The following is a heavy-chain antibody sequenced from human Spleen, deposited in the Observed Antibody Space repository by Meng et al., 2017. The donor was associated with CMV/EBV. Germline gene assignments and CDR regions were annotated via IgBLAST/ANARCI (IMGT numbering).Heavy chain of an antibody. CDR2: ISSSSSHI. J-gene: IGHJ4*02. D-gene: IGHD3-10*01. CDR3: ARARYGSGSYYLDY. Sequence: GGSLRLSCAASGFTFSRNSMNWVRQVLGKGLEWVSSISSSSSHIYYADSVKGRFTISRDNAKNSLYLQMNGLRVEDTAVYYCARARYGSGSYYLDYWGQGTVVTVSS. CDR1: GFTFSRNS. V-gene: IGHV3-21*04.